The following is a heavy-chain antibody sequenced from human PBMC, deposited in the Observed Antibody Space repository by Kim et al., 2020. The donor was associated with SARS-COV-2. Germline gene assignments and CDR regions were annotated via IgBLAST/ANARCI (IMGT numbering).Heavy chain of an antibody. J-gene: IGHJ6*02. CDR1: GFTFSNYA. D-gene: IGHD4-4*01. Sequence: GGSLRLSCTTSGFTFSNYAMTWVRRGPGKGWEWAPGVSNAGGLANYADPAKGRSTISRDNSKNTLFLQRNNMRAEDKAVYYCEKDREPSKYPDKDIWGPGATVIVS. V-gene: IGHV3-23*01. CDR2: VSNAGGLA. CDR3: EKDREPSKYPDKDI.